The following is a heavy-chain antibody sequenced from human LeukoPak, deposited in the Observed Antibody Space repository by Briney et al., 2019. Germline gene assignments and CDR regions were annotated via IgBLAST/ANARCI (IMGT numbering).Heavy chain of an antibody. V-gene: IGHV1-18*01. CDR2: ISAYNGNT. CDR3: ARSITYSGYDPYFDY. J-gene: IGHJ4*02. D-gene: IGHD5-12*01. CDR1: GYTFTSYG. Sequence: ASVKVSCKASGYTFTSYGISWVRQAPGQGLEWMGWISAYNGNTNYAQKLQGRVTMTTDTSTSTAYMELRSLRSDDTAVYYCARSITYSGYDPYFDYWGQGTLVTVSS.